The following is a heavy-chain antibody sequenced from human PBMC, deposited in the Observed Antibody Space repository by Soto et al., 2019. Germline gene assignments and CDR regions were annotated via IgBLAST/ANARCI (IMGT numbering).Heavy chain of an antibody. V-gene: IGHV1-18*04. CDR3: ARGSRSNIPAAGPFMDV. Sequence: ASVKVSCKASGYTFTSYGISWVRQAPGQGLEWMGWISAYNGNTNYAQKLQGRVTMTTDTSTSTAYMELRSLRSDDTAVYYCARGSRSNIPAAGPFMDVLGQGTSVTLSS. CDR2: ISAYNGNT. CDR1: GYTFTSYG. D-gene: IGHD2-2*01. J-gene: IGHJ6*02.